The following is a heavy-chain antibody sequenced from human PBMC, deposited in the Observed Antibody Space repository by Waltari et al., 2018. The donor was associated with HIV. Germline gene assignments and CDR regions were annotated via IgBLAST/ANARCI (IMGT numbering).Heavy chain of an antibody. V-gene: IGHV3-15*01. CDR2: SKSKTDGGTT. J-gene: IGHJ4*02. Sequence: EVQLVESGGGLVKPGGSLRLSCAASGFTFSNAWMSWVRQAPGKGLEWVGRSKSKTDGGTTDYAAPVKGRFTISRDDSKNTLYLQRNSLKTEDTAVYYCTTGGEDWGQGTLVTVSS. CDR1: GFTFSNAW. CDR3: TTGGED. D-gene: IGHD3-16*01.